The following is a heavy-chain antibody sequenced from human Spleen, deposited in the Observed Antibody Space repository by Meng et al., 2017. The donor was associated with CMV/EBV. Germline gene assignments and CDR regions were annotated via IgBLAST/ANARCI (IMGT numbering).Heavy chain of an antibody. CDR3: ARPELTRYYGMDV. D-gene: IGHD1-7*01. Sequence: LSLTCAVSGFTVSDNYINWVRQAPGKGLEWVSVIYSGGRTSYADSVKGRFTISRDNAKDSLYLQMSRLRVEDTAVYYCARPELTRYYGMDVWGQGTTVTVSS. V-gene: IGHV3-66*01. CDR1: GFTVSDNY. CDR2: IYSGGRT. J-gene: IGHJ6*02.